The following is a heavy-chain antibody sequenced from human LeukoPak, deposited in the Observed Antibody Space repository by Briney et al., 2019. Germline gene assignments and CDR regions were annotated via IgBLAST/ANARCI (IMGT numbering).Heavy chain of an antibody. CDR3: ARGRSSGYRAVGYWFDP. CDR2: INHSGST. D-gene: IGHD3-22*01. V-gene: IGHV4-34*01. CDR1: GGSFSGYY. J-gene: IGHJ5*02. Sequence: SETLSLTCAGYGGSFSGYYWSWIRQPPGKGLEWIGEINHSGSTNYNPSLKSRVTISVDTSKNQFSLKLSSVTAADTAVYYCARGRSSGYRAVGYWFDPWGQGTLVTVSS.